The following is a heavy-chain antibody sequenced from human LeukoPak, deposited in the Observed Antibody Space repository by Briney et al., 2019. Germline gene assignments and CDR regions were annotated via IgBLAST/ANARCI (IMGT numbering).Heavy chain of an antibody. V-gene: IGHV4-39*01. CDR1: GGPISSSSYY. J-gene: IGHJ5*02. Sequence: KPSETLSLTCTVSGGPISSSSYYWGWIRQPPGKGLEWIGSIHYSGSTHYNPSLKSRVTISVDTSKKQISLKLSSVTAADTAVYYGACNGVAGSSWFDPWGQGSLVSVSS. CDR3: ACNGVAGSSWFDP. D-gene: IGHD2-8*01. CDR2: IHYSGST.